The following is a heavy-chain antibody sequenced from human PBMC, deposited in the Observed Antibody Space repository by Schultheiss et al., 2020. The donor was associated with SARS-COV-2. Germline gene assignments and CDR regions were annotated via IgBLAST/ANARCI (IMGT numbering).Heavy chain of an antibody. V-gene: IGHV3-23*01. CDR2: ISGGGGST. J-gene: IGHJ6*03. D-gene: IGHD5-18*01. CDR1: GFAFRSSA. Sequence: GESLKISCAASGFAFRSSAMSWVRQAPGKGLEWVSAISGGGGSTYYADSVKGRFTISRDNAKNSLYLQMNSLRAEDTAVYYCARVLEDTAMVTGRYYYYYYMDVWGKGTTVTVSS. CDR3: ARVLEDTAMVTGRYYYYYYMDV.